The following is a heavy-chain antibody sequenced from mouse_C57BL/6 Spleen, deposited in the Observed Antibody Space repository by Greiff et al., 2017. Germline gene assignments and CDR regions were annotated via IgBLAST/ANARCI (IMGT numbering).Heavy chain of an antibody. CDR3: ARIYYGSSYERVYYAMDY. CDR2: ISSGSSTI. V-gene: IGHV5-17*01. J-gene: IGHJ4*01. Sequence: EVKVVESGGGLVKPGGSLKLSCAASGFTFSDYGMHWVRQAPEKGLEWVAYISSGSSTIYYADTVKGRFTISRDNAKNTLFLQMTSLRSEDTAMYYCARIYYGSSYERVYYAMDYWGQGTSVTVSS. CDR1: GFTFSDYG. D-gene: IGHD1-1*01.